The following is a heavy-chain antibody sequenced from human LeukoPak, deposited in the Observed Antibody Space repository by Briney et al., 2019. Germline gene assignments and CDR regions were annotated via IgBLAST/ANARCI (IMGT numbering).Heavy chain of an antibody. CDR2: ISYDGSNK. V-gene: IGHV3-30*18. Sequence: GGSLRLSCAASGFTFSSHGMHWVRQAPGKGLEWVAVISYDGSNKYYADSVKGRSTISRDNSKNTLYLQMNSLRAEDTAVYYCAKDLQVVRALYYFDYWGQGTLVTVSS. CDR3: AKDLQVVRALYYFDY. CDR1: GFTFSSHG. D-gene: IGHD3-10*01. J-gene: IGHJ4*02.